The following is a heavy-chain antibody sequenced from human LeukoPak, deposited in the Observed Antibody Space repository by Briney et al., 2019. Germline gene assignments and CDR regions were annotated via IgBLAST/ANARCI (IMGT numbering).Heavy chain of an antibody. V-gene: IGHV4-59*01. J-gene: IGHJ6*02. Sequence: SETLSLTCTVSGGSISSYYWSWIRQPPGKGLEWIGYIYYSGSTNYNPSLKSRVTISVDTSKNQFSLKLSSVTAADTAVYYCARTTVVPAATTPHYYYGMDVWGQGTTVTVSS. CDR3: ARTTVVPAATTPHYYYGMDV. CDR2: IYYSGST. D-gene: IGHD2-2*01. CDR1: GGSISSYY.